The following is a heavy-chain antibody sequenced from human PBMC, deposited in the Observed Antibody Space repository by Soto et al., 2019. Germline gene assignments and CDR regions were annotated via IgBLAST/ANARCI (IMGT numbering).Heavy chain of an antibody. CDR2: IYYSGST. CDR1: GGSIISYY. CDR3: ARRYGASSDY. Sequence: TSETLSLTCTVSGGSIISYYWSWILQPPGKGLEWIGYIYYSGSTNYNPSLKSRVTISVDTSKNQFSLKLSSVTAADTAVYYCARRYGASSDYWGQGTLVTVSS. D-gene: IGHD4-17*01. V-gene: IGHV4-59*01. J-gene: IGHJ4*02.